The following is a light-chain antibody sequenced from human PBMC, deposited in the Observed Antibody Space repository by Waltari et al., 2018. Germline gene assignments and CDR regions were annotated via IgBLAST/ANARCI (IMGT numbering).Light chain of an antibody. CDR2: GAS. CDR1: QSVSSN. CDR3: QQYNNWPPT. V-gene: IGKV3-15*01. J-gene: IGKJ1*01. Sequence: EIVMTQSPDTLSVSPGARPTLSCRASQSVSSNLAWYQQKPGQAPRLLIYGASTRATGIPARFSSSGSGTEFTLTISSLQSEDFAVYYCQQYNNWPPTFGQGTKVEIK.